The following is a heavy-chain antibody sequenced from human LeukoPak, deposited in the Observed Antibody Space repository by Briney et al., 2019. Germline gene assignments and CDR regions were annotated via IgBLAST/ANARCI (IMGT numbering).Heavy chain of an antibody. CDR2: IVVGSGNT. J-gene: IGHJ4*02. CDR1: GFTFTSSG. Sequence: GASVTVSCKASGFTFTSSGVQWVRQARGQRLEWIGWIVVGSGNTNYAQKFQERVTITRDMSTSTAYMELSSLRCEDTAVYYCAADGSSSWYWGDYWGQGTLVTVSS. D-gene: IGHD6-13*01. V-gene: IGHV1-58*01. CDR3: AADGSSSWYWGDY.